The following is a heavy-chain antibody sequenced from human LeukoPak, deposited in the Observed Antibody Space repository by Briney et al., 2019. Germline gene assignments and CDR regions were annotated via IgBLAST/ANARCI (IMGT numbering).Heavy chain of an antibody. V-gene: IGHV3-20*04. CDR2: INWNGGST. Sequence: GGSLRLSCAASGFTFDDYGMSWVRQAPGKGLEWVSGINWNGGSTGYADSVKGRFTISRDNAKNSLYLQMNSLRAEDTALYCGARSLTRVRNRGGFDPWGQGTLVTVSS. D-gene: IGHD4-17*01. CDR3: ARSLTRVRNRGGFDP. CDR1: GFTFDDYG. J-gene: IGHJ5*02.